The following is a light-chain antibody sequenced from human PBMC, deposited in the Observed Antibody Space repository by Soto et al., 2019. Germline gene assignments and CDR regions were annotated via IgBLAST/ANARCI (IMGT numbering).Light chain of an antibody. J-gene: IGKJ5*01. V-gene: IGKV3D-15*01. CDR3: QQRSNWPIT. Sequence: IVLTQSPATLSVSPGERATLSCRASQSVSSNLAWHQQRPGQAPRLLIYGASTRATGVPARFSGGGSGTEFTLTISSLEPEDFALYYCQQRSNWPITFGQGTRLEIK. CDR2: GAS. CDR1: QSVSSN.